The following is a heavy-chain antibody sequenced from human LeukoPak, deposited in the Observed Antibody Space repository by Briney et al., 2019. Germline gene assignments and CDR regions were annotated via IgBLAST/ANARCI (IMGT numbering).Heavy chain of an antibody. CDR2: IIPIFGTA. Sequence: SVKVSCKASGGTFSSYAISWVRQAPGQGLEWMGGIIPIFGTATYAQKLQGRVTITADESTSTAYMELSSLRSEDTAVYYCARHKLRVLEGLSLPYGMDVWGQGTTVTVSS. V-gene: IGHV1-69*13. CDR3: ARHKLRVLEGLSLPYGMDV. J-gene: IGHJ6*02. CDR1: GGTFSSYA. D-gene: IGHD3-3*01.